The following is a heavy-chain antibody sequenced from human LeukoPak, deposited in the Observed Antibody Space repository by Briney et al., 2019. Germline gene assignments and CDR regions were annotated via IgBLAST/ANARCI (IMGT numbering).Heavy chain of an antibody. D-gene: IGHD1-7*01. CDR1: GFTFSSYG. Sequence: GGSLRLSCAASGFTFSSYGMHWVRQAPGKGLEWVAFIRYDGSNKYYADSVKGRFTISRDNSKNTLYLQMNSLRAEDTAVYYCARGRPPYNWNLRNYFDYWGQGTLVTVSS. J-gene: IGHJ4*02. CDR2: IRYDGSNK. V-gene: IGHV3-30*02. CDR3: ARGRPPYNWNLRNYFDY.